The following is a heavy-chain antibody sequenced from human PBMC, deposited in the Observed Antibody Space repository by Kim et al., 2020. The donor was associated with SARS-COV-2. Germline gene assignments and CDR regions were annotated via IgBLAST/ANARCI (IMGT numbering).Heavy chain of an antibody. D-gene: IGHD3-10*01. CDR3: ARIREVGAYYYGSNGMDV. Sequence: SGPTLVNPTQTLTLTCTFSGFSLSTSGMCVSWIRQPPGKALEWLARIDWDDDKYYSTSLKTRLTISKDTSKNQVVLTMTNMDPVDTATYYCARIREVGAYYYGSNGMDVWGQGTTVTVSS. J-gene: IGHJ6*02. V-gene: IGHV2-70*11. CDR2: IDWDDDK. CDR1: GFSLSTSGMC.